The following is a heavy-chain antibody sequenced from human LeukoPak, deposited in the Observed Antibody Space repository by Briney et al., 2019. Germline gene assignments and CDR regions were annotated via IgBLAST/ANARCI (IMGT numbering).Heavy chain of an antibody. CDR3: ARSIVVVPAASTFDY. CDR1: GGSFSGYY. D-gene: IGHD2-2*01. Sequence: SETLSLTCAVYGGSFSGYYWSWIRQPPGKGLEWIGEINHSGSTNYNPSLKSRVTISVDTSKNQFSLKLSSVTAADTAVYYCARSIVVVPAASTFDYWGKGTLVTVS. J-gene: IGHJ4*02. CDR2: INHSGST. V-gene: IGHV4-34*01.